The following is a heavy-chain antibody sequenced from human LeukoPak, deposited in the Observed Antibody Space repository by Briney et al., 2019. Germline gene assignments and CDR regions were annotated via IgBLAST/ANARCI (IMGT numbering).Heavy chain of an antibody. D-gene: IGHD3-16*01. V-gene: IGHV3-23*01. CDR3: AKADRGTYPLSIDY. J-gene: IGHJ4*02. CDR2: ISASGGST. CDR1: GFTFSNYA. Sequence: GGSLRLSCAASGFTFSNYAMSWVRQAPGKGLEWVSAISASGGSTYYADSVKGRFTLSRDNSKNTLYLQMNSLRADDTAVYYCAKADRGTYPLSIDYGGKGPLVPVSS.